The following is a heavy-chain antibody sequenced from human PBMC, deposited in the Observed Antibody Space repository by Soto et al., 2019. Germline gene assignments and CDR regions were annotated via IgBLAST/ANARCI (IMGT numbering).Heavy chain of an antibody. J-gene: IGHJ4*02. CDR3: ARPVEMATISRSYLFY. CDR2: IIPIFGTA. Sequence: SVKVSCKASGGTFSNYAINRVRQAPGQGLEWMGGIIPIFGTANYAQKFQGRVTITADESTSTAYLDLSRLRSEDTAVYYCARPVEMATISRSYLFYWGQ. CDR1: GGTFSNYA. D-gene: IGHD5-12*01. V-gene: IGHV1-69*13.